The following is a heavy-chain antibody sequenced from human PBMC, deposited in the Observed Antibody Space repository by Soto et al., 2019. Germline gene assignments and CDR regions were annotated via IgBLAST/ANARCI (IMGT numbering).Heavy chain of an antibody. CDR3: ARDKITGLFDY. CDR2: INHSGST. V-gene: IGHV4-34*01. J-gene: IGHJ4*02. Sequence: PSETLSLTCAVYGGSYSGFYWTWIRQPPGTGLEWIGEINHSGSTNYNPSLKSRVTISVDTSKNQFSLKLTSVTAADTAVYYCARDKITGLFDYWGQGTLVTVSS. CDR1: GGSYSGFY. D-gene: IGHD2-8*02.